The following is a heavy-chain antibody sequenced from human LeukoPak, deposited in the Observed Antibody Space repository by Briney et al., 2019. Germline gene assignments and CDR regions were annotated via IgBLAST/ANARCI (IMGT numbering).Heavy chain of an antibody. CDR1: GXSISNYY. V-gene: IGHV4-59*01. D-gene: IGHD2-15*01. Sequence: SETLSLTCTVSGXSISNYYWSWIRQPPGKGLEWIAYIYYIGTTNYNPSLKSRVTISVDTSKNQFSLKLSSVTAADTAVYYCARRHCSGGSCYVDNWGQGTLVTVSS. CDR2: IYYIGTT. J-gene: IGHJ4*02. CDR3: ARRHCSGGSCYVDN.